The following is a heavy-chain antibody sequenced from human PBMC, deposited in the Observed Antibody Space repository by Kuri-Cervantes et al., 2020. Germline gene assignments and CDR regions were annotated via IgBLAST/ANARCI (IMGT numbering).Heavy chain of an antibody. D-gene: IGHD3-10*01. J-gene: IGHJ6*02. V-gene: IGHV4-4*07. CDR3: ARDSGSGDHYYYYYGMDV. Sequence: SETLSLTCTVSGGSISSYYWSWIRQPAGKGLEWIGRIYTSGSTNYNPSLKSRVTMSVDTSKNQFSLKLSSVTAADTAVYYCARDSGSGDHYYYYYGMDVWGQGTTVTVSS. CDR2: IYTSGST. CDR1: GGSISSYY.